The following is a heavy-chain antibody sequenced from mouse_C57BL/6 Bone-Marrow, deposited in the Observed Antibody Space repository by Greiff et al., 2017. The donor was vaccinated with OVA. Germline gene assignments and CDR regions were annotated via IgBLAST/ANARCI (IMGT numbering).Heavy chain of an antibody. Sequence: EVKLVESGEGLVKPGGSLKLSCAASGFTFSSYAMSWVRQTPEKRLEWVAYISSGGDYIYYADTVKGRFTISRDNARNTLYLQMSSLKSEDTAMYYCTRDGDSYYDYDGWFAYWGQGTLVTVSA. D-gene: IGHD2-4*01. CDR3: TRDGDSYYDYDGWFAY. CDR1: GFTFSSYA. CDR2: ISSGGDYI. J-gene: IGHJ3*01. V-gene: IGHV5-9-1*02.